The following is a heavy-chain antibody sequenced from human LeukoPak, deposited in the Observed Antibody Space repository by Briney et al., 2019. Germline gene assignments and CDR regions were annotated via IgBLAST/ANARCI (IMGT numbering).Heavy chain of an antibody. CDR3: AKLWSLAARLEYYYGMDV. Sequence: GGSLRLSCAASGFTFSSYGRHWGRQAPGKGVEWVAVISYEGSNKYYADSVKGRFTISRDNSKNTLYLQMNSLRAEDTAVYYRAKLWSLAARLEYYYGMDVWGQGTTVTVSS. CDR2: ISYEGSNK. J-gene: IGHJ6*02. V-gene: IGHV3-30*18. D-gene: IGHD6-6*01. CDR1: GFTFSSYG.